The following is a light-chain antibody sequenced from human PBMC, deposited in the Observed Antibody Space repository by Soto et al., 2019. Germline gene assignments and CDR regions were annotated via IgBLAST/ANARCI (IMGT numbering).Light chain of an antibody. J-gene: IGKJ3*01. CDR1: QSISNY. CDR2: TAS. Sequence: DIQMTQSPYSLSASVGDRVTITCRASQSISNYLIWYQQKPGKAPNLLIYTASSLQSGVPSRFSGSGSGTDFTLTISSLQPEDFATYYCQQSYTIPLTFGPGTKVDVK. V-gene: IGKV1-39*01. CDR3: QQSYTIPLT.